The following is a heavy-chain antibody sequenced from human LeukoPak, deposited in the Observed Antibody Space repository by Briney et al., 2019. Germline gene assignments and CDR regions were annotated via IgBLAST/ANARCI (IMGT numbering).Heavy chain of an antibody. CDR1: GYTFTSHG. Sequence: ASVKVSCKASGYTFTSHGISWVRQAPGQGLEWMGWISAYNGNTNYAQKLQGRVTMTRDTSISTAYMELSRLRSDDTAVYYCARDSGYYSDSSGESSPDVNPGGYWGQGTLVTVSS. J-gene: IGHJ4*02. CDR3: ARDSGYYSDSSGESSPDVNPGGY. CDR2: ISAYNGNT. V-gene: IGHV1-18*01. D-gene: IGHD3-22*01.